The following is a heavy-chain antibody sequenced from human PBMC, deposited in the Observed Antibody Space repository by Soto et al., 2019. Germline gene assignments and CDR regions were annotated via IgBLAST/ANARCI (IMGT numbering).Heavy chain of an antibody. J-gene: IGHJ4*02. CDR1: GFTFSSFG. CDR2: ISYSGGNT. Sequence: GGSLRLSCAASGFTFSSFGMSWVRQAPGKGLEWVSSISYSGGNTYYADSVKGRFTISRDNSKNTLYLQMNSLRAEDTAVYYCPKSLVATRTFDSWGQGTLVTVSS. CDR3: PKSLVATRTFDS. V-gene: IGHV3-23*01. D-gene: IGHD1-26*01.